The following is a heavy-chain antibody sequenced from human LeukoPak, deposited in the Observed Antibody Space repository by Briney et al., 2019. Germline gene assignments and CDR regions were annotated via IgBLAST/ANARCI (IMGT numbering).Heavy chain of an antibody. Sequence: SETLSLTCTVSGGSISSYYLSWIRQPPGKGLGWIGYIYYSGGTNYNPSLKSRVTISLDTSKNQFSLKLSSVTAADTAVYYCARGGNSLLHYFDYWGQGTLVTVSS. D-gene: IGHD4-23*01. CDR3: ARGGNSLLHYFDY. V-gene: IGHV4-59*08. CDR1: GGSISSYY. CDR2: IYYSGGT. J-gene: IGHJ4*02.